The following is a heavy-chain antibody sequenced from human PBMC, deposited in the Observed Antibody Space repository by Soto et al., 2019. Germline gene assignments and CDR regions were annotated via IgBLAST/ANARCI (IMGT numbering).Heavy chain of an antibody. J-gene: IGHJ2*01. Sequence: SETLSLTCTVSGYSISSGYYWGWIRQPPGKGLEWIGSIYHSGSTYYNPSLKSRVTISVDTSKNQFSLKLSSVTAADTAVYYCARDLGMFNWDFDLWGRGTLVTVSS. CDR2: IYHSGST. CDR1: GYSISSGYY. V-gene: IGHV4-38-2*02. D-gene: IGHD7-27*01. CDR3: ARDLGMFNWDFDL.